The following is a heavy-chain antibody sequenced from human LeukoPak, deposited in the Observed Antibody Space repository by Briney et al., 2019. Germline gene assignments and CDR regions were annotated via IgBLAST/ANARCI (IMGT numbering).Heavy chain of an antibody. CDR2: IYWNDDK. Sequence: SGPTPVKPTPTLTLTCTFSGFSLSTSGVGVGWIRQPPGKALEWLALIYWNDDKRYSPSLKSRLTITKDTSKNQVVLTMTNMDPVDTPTYYCAQRSIAAAGKEFDYGGQGTLVTVSS. V-gene: IGHV2-5*01. CDR3: AQRSIAAAGKEFDY. J-gene: IGHJ4*02. CDR1: GFSLSTSGVG. D-gene: IGHD6-13*01.